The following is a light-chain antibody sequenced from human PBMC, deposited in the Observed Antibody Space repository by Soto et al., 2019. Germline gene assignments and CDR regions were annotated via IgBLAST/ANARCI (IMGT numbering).Light chain of an antibody. Sequence: QSVLTQPASVSGSPGQSITISCAETMRDVGAYNLVSWYQQHPGRAPQLIIYEVRNRPSGISFRFSGSKSGNTASLTISGLQTEDEADHYCSSYTSKSSLIFGGGT. V-gene: IGLV2-14*01. J-gene: IGLJ2*01. CDR3: SSYTSKSSLI. CDR1: MRDVGAYNL. CDR2: EVR.